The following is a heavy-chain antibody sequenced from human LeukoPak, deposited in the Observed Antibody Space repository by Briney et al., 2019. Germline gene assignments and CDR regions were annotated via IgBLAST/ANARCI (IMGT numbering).Heavy chain of an antibody. J-gene: IGHJ6*03. CDR2: IYTSGST. CDR1: GGSISSYY. V-gene: IGHV4-4*07. D-gene: IGHD3-10*01. Sequence: PSETLSLTCTVSGGSISSYYWSWIRQPAGKGLEWIGRIYTSGSTNYNPSLKSRVTMSVDTSKNQFSLKLSSVTAADTAVYYCARSPMVRGVTIYYYYYYMDVWGKGTTVTVSS. CDR3: ARSPMVRGVTIYYYYYYMDV.